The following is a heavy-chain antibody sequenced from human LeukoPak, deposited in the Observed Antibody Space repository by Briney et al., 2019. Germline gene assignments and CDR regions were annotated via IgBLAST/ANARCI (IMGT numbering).Heavy chain of an antibody. CDR1: GFTFSSYW. D-gene: IGHD3-22*01. J-gene: IGHJ4*02. CDR3: RYYDSSGSQTDY. Sequence: GGSLRLSCAASGFTFSSYWMHWVRQAPGKGLVWVSRINSDGSSTSYADSVKGRFTISRDNAKNTLYLQMNSLRAEDTAVYYCRYYDSSGSQTDYWGQGTLVTASS. V-gene: IGHV3-74*01. CDR2: INSDGSST.